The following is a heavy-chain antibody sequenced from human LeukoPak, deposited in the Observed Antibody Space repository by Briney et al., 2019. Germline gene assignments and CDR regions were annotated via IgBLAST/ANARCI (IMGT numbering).Heavy chain of an antibody. CDR1: GFTFSNNW. CDR3: ARDLSFVVVPAAMDY. D-gene: IGHD2-2*01. J-gene: IGHJ4*02. V-gene: IGHV3-21*01. CDR2: ISSSSSYI. Sequence: GGSLRLSCAASGFTFSNNWMTWVRQAPGKGLEWASSISSSSSYIYYADSVKGRFTISRDNAKNSLYLQMNSLRAEDTAVYYCARDLSFVVVPAAMDYWGQGTLVTVSS.